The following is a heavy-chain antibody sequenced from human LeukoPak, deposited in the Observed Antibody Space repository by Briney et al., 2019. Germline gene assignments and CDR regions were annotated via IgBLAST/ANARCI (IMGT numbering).Heavy chain of an antibody. CDR2: IFYSGST. CDR3: AKSNGYSLVDI. Sequence: SETLSLTCTVSGGSISSSSYYWGWIRQPPGKGLEWIGNIFYSGSTYYSPSLRSRVTISLDTSRNQFSLKLNSVTAADTAVYYCAKSNGYSLVDIWGQGTMVTVSS. CDR1: GGSISSSSYY. D-gene: IGHD5-12*01. V-gene: IGHV4-39*07. J-gene: IGHJ3*02.